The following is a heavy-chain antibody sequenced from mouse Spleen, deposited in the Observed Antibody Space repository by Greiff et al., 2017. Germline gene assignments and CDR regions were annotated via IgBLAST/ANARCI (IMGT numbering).Heavy chain of an antibody. CDR3: ARDGRYWYFDV. J-gene: IGHJ1*01. CDR2: ISSGSSTI. D-gene: IGHD2-3*01. Sequence: DVHLVESGGGLVQPGGSRKLSCAASGFTFSSFGMHWVRQAPEKGLEWVAYISSGSSTIYYADTVKGRFTISRDNAKNTLFLQMTSLRSEDTAMYYCARDGRYWYFDVWGAGTTVTVSS. V-gene: IGHV5-17*02. CDR1: GFTFSSFG.